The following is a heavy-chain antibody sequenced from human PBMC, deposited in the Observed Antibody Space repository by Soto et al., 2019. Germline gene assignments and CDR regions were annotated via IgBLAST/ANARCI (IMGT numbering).Heavy chain of an antibody. CDR3: GRDPVYYYGSGSYYTDDSCFDP. J-gene: IGHJ5*02. V-gene: IGHV1-3*01. CDR1: GYTFTSYA. D-gene: IGHD3-10*01. CDR2: INAGNGNT. Sequence: GASVKVSCKASGYTFTSYAMHWVRQAPGQRLEWMGWINAGNGNTKYSQKFQGRVTITRDTSASTAYMELSSLRSEDTAVYYCGRDPVYYYGSGSYYTDDSCFDPWGQGTLVTVSS.